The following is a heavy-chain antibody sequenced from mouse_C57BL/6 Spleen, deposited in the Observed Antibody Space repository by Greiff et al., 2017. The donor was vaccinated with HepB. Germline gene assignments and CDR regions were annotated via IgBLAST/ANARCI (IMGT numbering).Heavy chain of an antibody. CDR2: INPNNGGT. J-gene: IGHJ3*01. D-gene: IGHD2-3*01. Sequence: EVQLQQSGPELVKPGASVKISCKASGYTFTDYYMNWVKQSHGKSLEWIGDINPNNGGTSYNQKFKGKATLTVDKSSSTAYMELRSLTSEDSAVYYCASYDRAYWGQGTLVTVSA. CDR1: GYTFTDYY. V-gene: IGHV1-26*01. CDR3: ASYDRAY.